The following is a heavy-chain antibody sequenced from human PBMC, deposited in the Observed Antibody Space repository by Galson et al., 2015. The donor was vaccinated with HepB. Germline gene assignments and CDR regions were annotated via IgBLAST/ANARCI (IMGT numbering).Heavy chain of an antibody. CDR3: AREGWADH. V-gene: IGHV3-11*01. J-gene: IGHJ4*02. CDR2: ISKSGTTT. D-gene: IGHD2-15*01. CDR1: GFTVSTDY. Sequence: SLRLSCAASGFTVSTDYMSWVRQAPGKGLEWVSYISKSGTTTNYAGSVKGRFTISRDNAKNSLYLQMNSLRAEDTAIYYCAREGWADHWGQGTLVTVSS.